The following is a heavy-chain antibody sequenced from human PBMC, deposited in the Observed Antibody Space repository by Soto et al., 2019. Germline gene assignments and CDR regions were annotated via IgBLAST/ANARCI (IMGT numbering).Heavy chain of an antibody. V-gene: IGHV4-34*01. CDR3: ARGGGDALHY. CDR2: INHSGST. J-gene: IGHJ4*02. D-gene: IGHD4-17*01. Sequence: QVQLQQWGAGLLKPSETLSLTCAVYGGSFSGYYWSWIRQPPGKGLEWIGEINHSGSTNYNPSLKSRVTLSVDTSKNQFSLKLSSVTAADTAVYYCARGGGDALHYWGQGTLVTVSS. CDR1: GGSFSGYY.